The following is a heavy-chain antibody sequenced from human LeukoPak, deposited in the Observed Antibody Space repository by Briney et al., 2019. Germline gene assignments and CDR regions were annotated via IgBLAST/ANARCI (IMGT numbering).Heavy chain of an antibody. D-gene: IGHD5-18*01. CDR1: GGSFSGYY. V-gene: IGHV4-34*01. CDR2: INHSGST. Sequence: PSETLSLTCAVCGGSFSGYYWSWIRQPPGKGLEWIGEINHSGSTNYNPSLKSRVTISVDTSKNQFSLKLSSVTAADTAVYYCARGGYSYAFFAFDIWGQGTMVTVSS. CDR3: ARGGYSYAFFAFDI. J-gene: IGHJ3*02.